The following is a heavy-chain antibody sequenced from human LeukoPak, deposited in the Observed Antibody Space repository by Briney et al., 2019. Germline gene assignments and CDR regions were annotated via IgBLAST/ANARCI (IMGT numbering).Heavy chain of an antibody. Sequence: ASVKVSCKASGYTFTSYDINWVRQAAGQGLECLGWMNPYSGNTGYAEKFQCRVTMTRNTSISTAYMEVSSLRSEDTAVYYCARGPRVRFGHVYVYWGQGTLVTVSS. J-gene: IGHJ4*02. D-gene: IGHD3-16*01. CDR3: ARGPRVRFGHVYVY. CDR1: GYTFTSYD. V-gene: IGHV1-8*01. CDR2: MNPYSGNT.